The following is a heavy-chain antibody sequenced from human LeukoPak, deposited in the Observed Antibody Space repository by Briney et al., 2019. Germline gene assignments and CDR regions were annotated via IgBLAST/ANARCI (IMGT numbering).Heavy chain of an antibody. J-gene: IGHJ6*03. CDR2: IYYSGII. CDR3: ADMVRGVIVGPNFYSYYMDV. Sequence: PSETLSLTCTVSGGSIGSHLFYWAWIRQPPGKGLEWIGSIYYSGIIYYNPSLKSRVTMSVDTSKNQFSLKLTSVTAADTAVYFCADMVRGVIVGPNFYSYYMDVWGKGATVTVS. CDR1: GGSIGSHLFY. V-gene: IGHV4-39*01. D-gene: IGHD3-10*01.